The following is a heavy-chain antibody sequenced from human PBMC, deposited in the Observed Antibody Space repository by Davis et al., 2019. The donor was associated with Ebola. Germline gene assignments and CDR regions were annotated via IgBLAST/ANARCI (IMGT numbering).Heavy chain of an antibody. CDR3: ARHGLGAQYDT. CDR1: GFNFNNYD. J-gene: IGHJ5*02. V-gene: IGHV4-59*08. CDR2: IHYLGNT. Sequence: ESLKISCAVAGFNFNNYDMNWVRQAPGKGLEWIGNIHYLGNTNYNPSLKSRVTMSVDTSKNQFSLKLSSVTAADTAVYYCARHGLGAQYDTWGQGTLVTVSS. D-gene: IGHD1-26*01.